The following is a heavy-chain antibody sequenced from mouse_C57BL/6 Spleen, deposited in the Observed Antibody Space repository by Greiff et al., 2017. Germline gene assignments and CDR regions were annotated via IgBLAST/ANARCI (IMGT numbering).Heavy chain of an antibody. D-gene: IGHD1-1*01. Sequence: VKLMESGAELVKPGASVKISCKASGYAFSSYWMNWVKQRPGKGLEWIGQIYPGDGDTNYNGKFKGKATLTADKSSSTAYMQLSSLTSEDSAVYFCARYHHGSSPDWYFDVWGTGTTVTVSS. J-gene: IGHJ1*03. CDR1: GYAFSSYW. V-gene: IGHV1-80*01. CDR2: IYPGDGDT. CDR3: ARYHHGSSPDWYFDV.